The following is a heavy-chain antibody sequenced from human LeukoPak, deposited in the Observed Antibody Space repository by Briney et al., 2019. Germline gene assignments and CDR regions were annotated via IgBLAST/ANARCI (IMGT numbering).Heavy chain of an antibody. CDR3: ARDQSDYYDSWRAFDI. V-gene: IGHV3-66*01. D-gene: IGHD3-22*01. Sequence: GGSLRLSCAASGFTVSSNYMSWVREAPGEGLEWGSVIYSGGSTYYADSVKGRFTISRDNSKNTLYLQMNSLRAEDTAVYYCARDQSDYYDSWRAFDIWGQGTMVTVSS. CDR2: IYSGGST. CDR1: GFTVSSNY. J-gene: IGHJ3*02.